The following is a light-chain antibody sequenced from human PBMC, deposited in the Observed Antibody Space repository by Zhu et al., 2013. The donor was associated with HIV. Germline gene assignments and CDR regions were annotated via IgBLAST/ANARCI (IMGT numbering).Light chain of an antibody. CDR1: QSINSW. CDR3: QQPYTFPFT. CDR2: DAS. J-gene: IGKJ3*01. V-gene: IGKV1-5*01. Sequence: DIQMTQSPSTLSASVGDRVTITCRASQSINSWLAWYQQKPGKAPKLLIYDASNLESGVPSRFSGSGSGTEFTLTISSLQPDDFATYYCQQPYTFPFTFGPGTKVDIK.